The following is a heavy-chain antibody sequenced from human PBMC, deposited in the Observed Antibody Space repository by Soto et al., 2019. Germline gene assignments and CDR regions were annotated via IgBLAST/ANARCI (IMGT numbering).Heavy chain of an antibody. Sequence: ASVKVSCKASGFTFSAYYIYWVRQAPGQGLEWIGWINPNSGGTNNAQKFQGRVTMTRDTSTSTVYMELSTLISDDTAVYFCARSLLDEYSSSWRSAYYGMDVWGQGTTVTVSS. CDR2: INPNSGGT. J-gene: IGHJ6*02. CDR3: ARSLLDEYSSSWRSAYYGMDV. V-gene: IGHV1-2*02. CDR1: GFTFSAYY. D-gene: IGHD2-2*01.